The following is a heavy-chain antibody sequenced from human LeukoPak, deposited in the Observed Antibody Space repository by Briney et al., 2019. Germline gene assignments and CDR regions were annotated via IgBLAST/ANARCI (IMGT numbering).Heavy chain of an antibody. CDR2: ISSSSSTI. J-gene: IGHJ4*02. Sequence: GGSLRLSCAASGFTFRSCSMNWVRQAPGKGLEWVSHISSSSSTIDYADSVKGRFTISRDNAKNTLYLQMNSLRAEDTAVYYCARGPSGYHNTGGQGTLVTVSS. CDR3: ARGPSGYHNT. V-gene: IGHV3-48*01. CDR1: GFTFRSCS. D-gene: IGHD5-12*01.